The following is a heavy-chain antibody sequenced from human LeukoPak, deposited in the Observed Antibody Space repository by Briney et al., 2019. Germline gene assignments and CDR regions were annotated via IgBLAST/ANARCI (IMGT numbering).Heavy chain of an antibody. J-gene: IGHJ6*04. V-gene: IGHV4-34*01. CDR1: GGSFSGYY. CDR3: ARDLGGYPFFVDV. CDR2: INHSGST. Sequence: SETLSLTCAVYGGSFSGYYWSWIRQPPGKGLEWIGEINHSGSTNYNPSLKSRVTISVDTSKNQFSLKLSSVTAADTAVYYCARDLGGYPFFVDVWGKGITVTVSS. D-gene: IGHD2-15*01.